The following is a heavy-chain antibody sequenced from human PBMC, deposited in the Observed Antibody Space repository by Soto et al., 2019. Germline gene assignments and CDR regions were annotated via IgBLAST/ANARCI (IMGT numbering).Heavy chain of an antibody. Sequence: GGSLRLSCAASGFTFSSYSMNWVRQAPGKGLEWVSSISSSSSYIYYADSVKGRFTISRDNAKNSLYLQMNSLRAEDTAVYYCASQKVVVAATWMAEDYWGQGTLVTVSS. CDR2: ISSSSSYI. V-gene: IGHV3-21*01. CDR3: ASQKVVVAATWMAEDY. J-gene: IGHJ4*02. D-gene: IGHD2-15*01. CDR1: GFTFSSYS.